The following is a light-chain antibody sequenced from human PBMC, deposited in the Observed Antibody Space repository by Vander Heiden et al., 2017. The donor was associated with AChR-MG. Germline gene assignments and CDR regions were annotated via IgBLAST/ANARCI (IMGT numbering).Light chain of an antibody. CDR2: DVR. V-gene: IGLV2-11*01. CDR1: SSDVGGYNY. Sequence: QSALTQPRSVSVSPGQSVTLSCTGTSSDVGGYNYVSWYQQHPGKAPKLMIYDVRKRPSGVPDRFSGSKSGNTASLTISGLQAEDEADYYCCSYAGSYTWVFGGGTKLTVL. J-gene: IGLJ3*02. CDR3: CSYAGSYTWV.